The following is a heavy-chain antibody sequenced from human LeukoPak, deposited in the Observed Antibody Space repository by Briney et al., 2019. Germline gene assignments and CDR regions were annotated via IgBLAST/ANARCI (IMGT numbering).Heavy chain of an antibody. J-gene: IGHJ4*02. D-gene: IGHD4-23*01. CDR1: GFTFSSYW. Sequence: GGSLRLSCAASGFTFSSYWMNWVRHAPGKGLVWVSRIASDGSSTTYADSVKGRFSISRDNAKNTLYLQMNSLRVEDTAVYYCAKGLSGGGQRGYFDYWGQGTLVTVSS. V-gene: IGHV3-74*01. CDR2: IASDGSST. CDR3: AKGLSGGGQRGYFDY.